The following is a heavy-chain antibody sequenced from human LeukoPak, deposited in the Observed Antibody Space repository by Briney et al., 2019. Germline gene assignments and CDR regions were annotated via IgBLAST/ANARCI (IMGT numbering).Heavy chain of an antibody. CDR1: GDSISTTRFF. J-gene: IGHJ4*02. CDR3: ARFRGPTMIVVVFDV. D-gene: IGHD3-22*01. Sequence: SETLSLTCTVSGDSISTTRFFWGWIRQPPGEGLEWFGTLYYSGNTYYNPSLASRVTMSVDTSKNQFSLKLSSVTAADTAVYYCARFRGPTMIVVVFDVWGQGALGTVSS. V-gene: IGHV4-39*01. CDR2: LYYSGNT.